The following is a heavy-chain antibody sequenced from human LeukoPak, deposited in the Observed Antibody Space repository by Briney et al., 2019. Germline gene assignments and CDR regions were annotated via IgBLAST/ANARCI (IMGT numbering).Heavy chain of an antibody. J-gene: IGHJ4*02. CDR2: IKQDGSEK. D-gene: IGHD5-24*01. CDR3: VRDVDI. CDR1: GFTFSNYW. V-gene: IGHV3-7*01. Sequence: PGGSLRLSCAASGFTFSNYWMNWVRQAPGKGLEWVANIKQDGSEKYYVDSVKGRFTISRDNAKNSVYLQMTGLTVDDTAVYYCVRDVDIWGQGTLVTVSS.